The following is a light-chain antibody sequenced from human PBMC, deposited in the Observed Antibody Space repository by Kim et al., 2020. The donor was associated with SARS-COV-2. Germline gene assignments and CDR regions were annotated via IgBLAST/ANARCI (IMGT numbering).Light chain of an antibody. J-gene: IGLJ1*01. Sequence: TITSTCTRSSCNIGVGYVVLWYQQLAGPAPNLLSIGNSNRPSGVPDRFSGSKSGTAASLAITGLQAEDEADYYCQSYDSSLSGYVFGTGTKVTVL. CDR3: QSYDSSLSGYV. V-gene: IGLV1-40*01. CDR2: GNS. CDR1: SCNIGVGYV.